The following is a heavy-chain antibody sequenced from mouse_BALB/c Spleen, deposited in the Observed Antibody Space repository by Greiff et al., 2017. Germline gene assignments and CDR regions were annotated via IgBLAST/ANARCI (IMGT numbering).Heavy chain of an antibody. V-gene: IGHV5-9-3*01. CDR2: ISSGGSYT. J-gene: IGHJ1*01. D-gene: IGHD2-1*01. Sequence: DVHLVESGGGLVKPGGSLKLSCAASGFTFSSYAMSWVRQTPEKRLEWVATISSGGSYTYYPDSVKGRFTISRDNAKNTLYLQMSSLRSEDTAMYYCARHFYGNYRYFDVWGAGTTVTVSS. CDR1: GFTFSSYA. CDR3: ARHFYGNYRYFDV.